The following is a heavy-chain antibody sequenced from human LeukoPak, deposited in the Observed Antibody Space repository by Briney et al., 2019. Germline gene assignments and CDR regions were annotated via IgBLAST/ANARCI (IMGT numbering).Heavy chain of an antibody. D-gene: IGHD6-13*01. CDR3: AKEGAAPGPDFDY. CDR2: IVPSGIT. Sequence: PSETLSLTCTVSGASIRSYYWSWLRQPAGKGLEWIGRIVPSGITNYNPSLESRVTMSVDTSKNQFSLNLKSVTAADTAVYYCAKEGAAPGPDFDYWGRGILVIVSS. CDR1: GASIRSYY. J-gene: IGHJ4*02. V-gene: IGHV4-4*07.